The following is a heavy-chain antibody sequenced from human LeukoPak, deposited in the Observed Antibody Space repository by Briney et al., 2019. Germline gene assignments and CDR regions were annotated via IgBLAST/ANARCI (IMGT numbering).Heavy chain of an antibody. D-gene: IGHD5-12*01. J-gene: IGHJ5*02. CDR3: RLSGYFDP. CDR2: STADGGVT. Sequence: PGGSLRLSCSASTPSLNTKSVLWVPQAPGKGLQYVSTSTADGGVTYYADSLKGRFTTSTDNSRNTLYLQMSSLRPEDTACYYCRLSGYFDPWGQGTLVTVSS. V-gene: IGHV3-64D*08. CDR1: TPSLNTKS.